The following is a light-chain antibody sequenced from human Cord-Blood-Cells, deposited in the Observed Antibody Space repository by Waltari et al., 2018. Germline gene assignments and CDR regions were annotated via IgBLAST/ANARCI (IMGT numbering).Light chain of an antibody. CDR2: DNR. J-gene: IGLJ3*02. V-gene: IGLV1-40*01. CDR1: SSNIGAGYD. Sequence: QSVLTQPPSVSGAPGQRVTISCTGSSSNIGAGYDVHWYQQLPGTAPKLPIYDNRNRPSGVPDRFAGSKSGTSASLAITGLQAEDEADYYCQSYDSSLSGSVFGGGTKLTVL. CDR3: QSYDSSLSGSV.